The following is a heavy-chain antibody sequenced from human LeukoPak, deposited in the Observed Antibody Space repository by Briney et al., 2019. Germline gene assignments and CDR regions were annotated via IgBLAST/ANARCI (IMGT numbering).Heavy chain of an antibody. CDR3: ARGSAPDHAFDI. Sequence: ASVKVSCKASGYTFTSYYVHWVRQAPGQGLEWMAIINPGGGSTTYAQKVQDRITLTRDTSTSTVYMELNSLRSEDTAVYYCARGSAPDHAFDIWGQGTMVTVSS. V-gene: IGHV1-46*01. CDR2: INPGGGST. J-gene: IGHJ3*02. CDR1: GYTFTSYY.